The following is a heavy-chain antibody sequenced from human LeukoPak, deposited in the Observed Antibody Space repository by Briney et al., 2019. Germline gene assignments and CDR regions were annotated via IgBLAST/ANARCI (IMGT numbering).Heavy chain of an antibody. CDR2: IYYSGNT. Sequence: SETLSLTCTVSGASINNGEHYWSWIRQPPGKGMEWIGYIYYSGNTYYNPSLKSRLTISIDTSESQFSLKLSSVTAADTAVYYCARAVTHDYFDYWGQGTLVTVSS. J-gene: IGHJ4*02. V-gene: IGHV4-30-4*08. CDR1: GASINNGEHY. D-gene: IGHD2-21*02. CDR3: ARAVTHDYFDY.